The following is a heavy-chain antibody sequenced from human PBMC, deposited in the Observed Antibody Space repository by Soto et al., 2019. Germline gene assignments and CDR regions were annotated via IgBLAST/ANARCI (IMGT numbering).Heavy chain of an antibody. J-gene: IGHJ4*01. D-gene: IGHD7-27*01. Sequence: GGSLRLSCIGSGFTFGNYWMSWVRQAPGKGLEWVANIKPDGSDKYYEESVKGRFTISRDNAKNSLHLQMNSLSAEDTAVYFFGSDWLAGEPHRRWNCWGQGTQVTVSS. CDR3: GSDWLAGEPHRRWNC. CDR1: GFTFGNYW. V-gene: IGHV3-7*04. CDR2: IKPDGSDK.